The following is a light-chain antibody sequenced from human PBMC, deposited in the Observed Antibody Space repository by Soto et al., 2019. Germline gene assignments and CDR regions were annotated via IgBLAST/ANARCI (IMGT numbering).Light chain of an antibody. Sequence: DIRMTQSPSTLSASVGDRVTITCRASQSISSWLAWYQQKPGKAPKLLIYDASSLESGVPSRLSGSGSGTEFTLTISSLQPDDFATYYCQQYNSYSGFGPGIKVDIK. CDR3: QQYNSYSG. CDR1: QSISSW. V-gene: IGKV1-5*01. J-gene: IGKJ3*01. CDR2: DAS.